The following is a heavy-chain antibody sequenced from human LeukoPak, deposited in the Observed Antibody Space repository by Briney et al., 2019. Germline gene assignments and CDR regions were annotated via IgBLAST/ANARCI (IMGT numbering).Heavy chain of an antibody. Sequence: ASVKVSCKASGYTFTGYYMHWVRQAPGQGLEWMGWINPNSGGTNYAQKFQGRVTMTRDTSISTAYMELSRLRSDDTAVYYCASTYFIAARPFDYWGQGTLVTVPS. CDR2: INPNSGGT. CDR1: GYTFTGYY. CDR3: ASTYFIAARPFDY. V-gene: IGHV1-2*02. D-gene: IGHD6-6*01. J-gene: IGHJ4*02.